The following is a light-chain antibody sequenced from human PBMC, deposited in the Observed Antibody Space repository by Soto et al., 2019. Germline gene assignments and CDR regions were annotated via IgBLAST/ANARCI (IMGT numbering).Light chain of an antibody. CDR3: QKYDTAPLT. J-gene: IGKJ3*01. V-gene: IGKV1-27*01. CDR1: QGISEV. Sequence: DIQMTQSPSSLSASVGDRVTITCRASQGISEVLAWFQQKPGKVPKLLIYAASTLQSGVPSRFSGSGSGTHFALTISSLQPEDVATYYCQKYDTAPLTFGPGTKVNIE. CDR2: AAS.